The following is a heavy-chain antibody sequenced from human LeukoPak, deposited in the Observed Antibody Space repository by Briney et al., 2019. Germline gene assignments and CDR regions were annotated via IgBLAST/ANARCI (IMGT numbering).Heavy chain of an antibody. Sequence: SETLSLTCTVSGGSISSYYWSWIRQPPGKGLEWIGYIYYSGSTNYNPSLKSRVTISVDTSKNQFSLKLSSVTAADTAVYYCACYSLVGASIDAFDIWGQGTMVTVSS. CDR1: GGSISSYY. V-gene: IGHV4-59*01. CDR2: IYYSGST. CDR3: ACYSLVGASIDAFDI. J-gene: IGHJ3*02. D-gene: IGHD1-26*01.